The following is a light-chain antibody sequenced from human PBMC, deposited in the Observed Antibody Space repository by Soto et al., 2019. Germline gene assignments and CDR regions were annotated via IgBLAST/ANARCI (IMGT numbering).Light chain of an antibody. CDR3: QQYNSVSLLT. CDR1: QSISSW. Sequence: DIHMTQSASSLSASVGDRVSIVCRASQSISSWLAWYQQKPGKAPKLLIYKASSLESGVPSRFSGSGSGTEFTLTISSLQPDDFATYYCQQYNSVSLLTFGGGTKVDIK. CDR2: KAS. J-gene: IGKJ4*01. V-gene: IGKV1-5*03.